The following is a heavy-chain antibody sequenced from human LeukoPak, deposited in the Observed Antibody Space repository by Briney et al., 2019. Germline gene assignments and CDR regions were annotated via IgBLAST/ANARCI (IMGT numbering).Heavy chain of an antibody. Sequence: SETLSLTCTVSGGSISSSSYYWGWIRQPPGKGLEWIGSIYHSGGTYYNPSLKSRVTISVDTSKNQFSLKLSSVTAADTAVYYCARAAYDSSGYLTLWGQGTLVTVSS. CDR1: GGSISSSSYY. CDR3: ARAAYDSSGYLTL. V-gene: IGHV4-39*01. D-gene: IGHD3-22*01. J-gene: IGHJ4*02. CDR2: IYHSGGT.